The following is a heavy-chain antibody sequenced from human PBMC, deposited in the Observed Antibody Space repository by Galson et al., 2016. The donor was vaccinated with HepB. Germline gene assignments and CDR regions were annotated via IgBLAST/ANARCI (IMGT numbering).Heavy chain of an antibody. CDR1: GFIFSSYS. J-gene: IGHJ4*02. CDR2: ISRSTPTI. CDR3: ARDPHALDS. V-gene: IGHV3-48*02. Sequence: SLRLSCAASGFIFSSYSMNWVRQAPGKGLEWVSYISRSTPTIYYADSVKGRFTVSRDSAKNSLYLQMNNLRDEDTAVYYCARDPHALDSWGQGTLVTVSS.